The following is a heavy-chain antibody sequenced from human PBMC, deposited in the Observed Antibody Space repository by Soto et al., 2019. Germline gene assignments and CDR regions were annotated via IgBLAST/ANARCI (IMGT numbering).Heavy chain of an antibody. D-gene: IGHD2-21*02. Sequence: QVQLRESGPGLVKPSQTLSLTCTVSGGSIISGDYYWSWIRQPPGKGLEWIGYIYYSGDTSYNPSLQSRFTISIDTSKNQFSLKLSSVTAADTAFYYCARAGALLFGGNSDYYSTMDVWGQGTTVTVSS. J-gene: IGHJ6*02. CDR3: ARAGALLFGGNSDYYSTMDV. V-gene: IGHV4-30-4*08. CDR2: IYYSGDT. CDR1: GGSIISGDYY.